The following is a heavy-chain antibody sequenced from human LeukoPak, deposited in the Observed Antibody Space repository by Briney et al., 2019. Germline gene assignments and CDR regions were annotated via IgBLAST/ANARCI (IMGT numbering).Heavy chain of an antibody. D-gene: IGHD2-21*01. CDR1: GFTFSSYS. V-gene: IGHV3-21*01. CDR3: AREKAGLVVVIAALDY. J-gene: IGHJ4*02. Sequence: KPGGSLRLSCAASGFTFSSYSMNWVRQAPGKGLEWVSSISSSSSYIYYADSVKGRFTISRDNAKNSLYLQMNSLRAEDTAVYYCAREKAGLVVVIAALDYWGQGTLVTASS. CDR2: ISSSSSYI.